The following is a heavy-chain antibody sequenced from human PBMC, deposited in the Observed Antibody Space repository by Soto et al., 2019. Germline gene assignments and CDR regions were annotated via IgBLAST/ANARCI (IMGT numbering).Heavy chain of an antibody. J-gene: IGHJ4*02. CDR2: ISDTGGST. D-gene: IGHD5-18*01. V-gene: IGHV3-23*01. CDR1: GFTFTNYG. Sequence: EVQLLDSGGGLVQPGGSLRLSCVASGFTFTNYGMNWVRQAPGKGLEWVSAISDTGGSTFYADSAKGRFTISRDNSKNTLSLHMNGLRSEDTAIYYCAAALSGYASNYDYWGQGTPVTVSS. CDR3: AAALSGYASNYDY.